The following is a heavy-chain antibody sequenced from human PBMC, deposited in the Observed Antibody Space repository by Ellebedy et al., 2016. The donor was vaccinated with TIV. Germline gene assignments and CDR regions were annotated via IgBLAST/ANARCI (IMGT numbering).Heavy chain of an antibody. Sequence: GSLRLSCTISGGSITSRSYYWGWIRQSPGKGLEWIGTVYYSGKTYYNPSLKSRVTISVDTSMNRFSLEVNSVTAADTAVYYCARNVLIFTFDKWYSDIWGRGTLVTVS. CDR3: ARNVLIFTFDKWYSDI. V-gene: IGHV4-39*01. CDR2: VYYSGKT. D-gene: IGHD3/OR15-3a*01. J-gene: IGHJ2*01. CDR1: GGSITSRSYY.